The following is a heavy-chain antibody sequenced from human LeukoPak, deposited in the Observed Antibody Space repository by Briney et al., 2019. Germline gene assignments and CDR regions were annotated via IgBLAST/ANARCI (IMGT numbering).Heavy chain of an antibody. J-gene: IGHJ6*03. V-gene: IGHV3-30*04. CDR3: ARDPYYYMDV. CDR2: ISYDGSNK. CDR1: GFTFNNYA. Sequence: PGGSLRLSCAASGFTFNNYAMHWVRQAPGKGLQWVAVISYDGSNKYYADSVKGRFTISRDNSKNTLYLQMNSLRAEDTAVYYCARDPYYYMDVWGKGTTVTVSS.